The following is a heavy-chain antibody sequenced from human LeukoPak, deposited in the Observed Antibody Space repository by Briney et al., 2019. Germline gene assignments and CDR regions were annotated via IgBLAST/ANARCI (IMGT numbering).Heavy chain of an antibody. CDR1: GFTFSSYS. V-gene: IGHV3-30-3*01. J-gene: IGHJ4*02. CDR3: ASSPLGMARDY. CDR2: LSSDGSNK. D-gene: IGHD7-27*01. Sequence: GRSLRLSCAASGFTFSSYSMHWVRQAPGKGLEWVAVLSSDGSNKYYADSVKGRFTISRDNSKNTLSLQMNSLGAEDTAVYYCASSPLGMARDYWGQGTLVTVSS.